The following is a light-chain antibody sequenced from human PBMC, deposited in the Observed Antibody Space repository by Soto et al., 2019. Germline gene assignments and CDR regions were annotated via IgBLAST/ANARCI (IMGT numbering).Light chain of an antibody. Sequence: QSALAQPASVSGSPGQSITISCSGTSSDIGSYYLVSWYQQHPGKAPKLIIYEVNKRPSGVSNRFSGSKSGNTASLTISGLQIEDEADYHCCSYAGSPTFAVFGGGTKVTV. J-gene: IGLJ2*01. CDR2: EVN. CDR1: SSDIGSYYL. CDR3: CSYAGSPTFAV. V-gene: IGLV2-23*02.